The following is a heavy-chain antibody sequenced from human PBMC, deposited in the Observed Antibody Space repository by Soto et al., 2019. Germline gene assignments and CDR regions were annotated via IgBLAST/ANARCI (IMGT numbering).Heavy chain of an antibody. D-gene: IGHD5-12*01. Sequence: SQTLSLTCAISGDSVSSNSAAWNCIIHSPSRFLEWLGRTHYRSKWYNDYAVSVKSRITINPDTSKNQFSLQLNSVTPEDTAVYYCARIRWLRGGYYYGMDVWGQGTTVTVSS. CDR1: GDSVSSNSAA. V-gene: IGHV6-1*01. J-gene: IGHJ6*02. CDR3: ARIRWLRGGYYYGMDV. CDR2: THYRSKWYN.